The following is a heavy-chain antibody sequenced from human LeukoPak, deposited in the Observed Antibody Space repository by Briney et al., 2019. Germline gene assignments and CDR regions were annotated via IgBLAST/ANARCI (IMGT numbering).Heavy chain of an antibody. CDR1: GFTFSSYG. CDR2: ISYDGSNK. J-gene: IGHJ4*02. Sequence: PGGSLRLSCAASGFTFSSYGMHWVRQAPGKGLEWVAVISYDGSNKYYADSVKGRFTISRDNSKNTLYLQMNSLRAEDTAVYYCARGYYDSSGYYYYWGQGTLVTVSS. CDR3: ARGYYDSSGYYYY. D-gene: IGHD3-22*01. V-gene: IGHV3-30*19.